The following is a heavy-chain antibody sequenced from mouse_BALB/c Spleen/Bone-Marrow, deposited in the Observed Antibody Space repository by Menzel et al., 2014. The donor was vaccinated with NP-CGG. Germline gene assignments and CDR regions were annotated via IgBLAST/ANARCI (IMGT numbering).Heavy chain of an antibody. CDR1: GFSLTSYG. D-gene: IGHD1-2*01. CDR2: IWDDGST. Sequence: QVQLQQSGPGLVAPSQSLSITCTVSGFSLTSYGVHWVRQPPGKGLEWLGVIWDDGSTNYNSALMSRLSISKDNSKSQVFIKMIRLKTDDSAMYYCARTHYPYYFDYWGQGTALTVPS. V-gene: IGHV2-9*02. CDR3: ARTHYPYYFDY. J-gene: IGHJ2*01.